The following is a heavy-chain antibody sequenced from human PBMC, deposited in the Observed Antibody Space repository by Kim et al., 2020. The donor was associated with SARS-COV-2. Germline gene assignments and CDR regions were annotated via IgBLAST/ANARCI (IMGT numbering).Heavy chain of an antibody. V-gene: IGHV3-23*01. J-gene: IGHJ5*02. CDR2: ISGPGGTT. CDR3: AKEWQQLVTPWFDL. Sequence: GGSLRLSCAASGFRFSDYAMSWVRQAPGKGLEWVSTISGPGGTTYYADSVKGRFTISRDNSKNTLYLQMNSLRAEDTSVYYCAKEWQQLVTPWFDLWGQGTLVAVSS. CDR1: GFRFSDYA. D-gene: IGHD6-13*01.